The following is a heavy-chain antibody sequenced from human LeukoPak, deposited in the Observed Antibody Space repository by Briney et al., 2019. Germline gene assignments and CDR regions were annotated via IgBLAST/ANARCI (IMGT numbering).Heavy chain of an antibody. D-gene: IGHD3-10*01. Sequence: SGGSLRLSCAASGFTFSTYGMHGVRQSPGKGLEGVAVIYYDGSDSYYGDSVKGRFTISRDNSKNTLYLQINSMRAEATAEYYCARYYGSGRGYYGLDVWGQGTTVTVSS. CDR2: IYYDGSDS. CDR1: GFTFSTYG. V-gene: IGHV3-33*01. J-gene: IGHJ6*02. CDR3: ARYYGSGRGYYGLDV.